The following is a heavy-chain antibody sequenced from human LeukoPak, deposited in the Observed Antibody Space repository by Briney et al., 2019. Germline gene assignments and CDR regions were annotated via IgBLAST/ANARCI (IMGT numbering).Heavy chain of an antibody. V-gene: IGHV1-46*01. CDR2: INPSGGST. D-gene: IGHD1-26*01. CDR3: ARELRYSGTYLNYYGMDV. J-gene: IGHJ6*02. Sequence: GASVKVSCKASGYTFTSCYMHWVRQAPGQGLEWMGIINPSGGSTSYAQKFQGRVTMTRDTSTSTVYMELSSLRSEDTAVYYCARELRYSGTYLNYYGMDVWGQGTTVTVSS. CDR1: GYTFTSCY.